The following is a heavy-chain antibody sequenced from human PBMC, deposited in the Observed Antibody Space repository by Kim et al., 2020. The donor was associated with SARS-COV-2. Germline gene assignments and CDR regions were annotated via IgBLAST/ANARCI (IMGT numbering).Heavy chain of an antibody. V-gene: IGHV3-33*01. CDR3: SRGMITFGGVIVGYYGMDV. D-gene: IGHD3-16*02. J-gene: IGHJ6*02. CDR2: IWYDGSNK. CDR1: GFTFSYYG. Sequence: GGSLRLSCAASGFTFSYYGMHWVRQAPGKGLEWVAVIWYDGSNKYYADSVKGRFTISRDNSKNTLYLQMNSLRAEDTAVYYCSRGMITFGGVIVGYYGMDVWDQGTTVTVSS.